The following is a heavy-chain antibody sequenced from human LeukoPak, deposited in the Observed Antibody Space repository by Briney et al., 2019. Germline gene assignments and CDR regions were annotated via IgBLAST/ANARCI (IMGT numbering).Heavy chain of an antibody. CDR3: ARYCSSTSCSLAEYFQH. V-gene: IGHV4-31*03. CDR1: GGSISSGGYY. D-gene: IGHD2-2*01. Sequence: SETLSLTCTVSGGSISSGGYYWSWIRQHPGKGLVWIGYIYYSGSTYYNPSLKSRVTISVDTSKNQFSLKLSSVTAADTAVYYCARYCSSTSCSLAEYFQHWGQGTLVTVSS. CDR2: IYYSGST. J-gene: IGHJ1*01.